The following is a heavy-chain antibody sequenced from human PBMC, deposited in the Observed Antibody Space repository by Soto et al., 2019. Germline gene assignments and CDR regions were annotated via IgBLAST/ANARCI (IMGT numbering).Heavy chain of an antibody. CDR2: KSYDGSSK. CDR3: GKPARRDSSGYTEY. J-gene: IGHJ4*02. CDR1: GFTFSDYG. V-gene: IGHV3-30*18. Sequence: GGSLRLSCAASGFTFSDYGMHWLRQAPGKGLEWVAVKSYDGSSKYYADSVKGRFTISRDNSKNRLYLQMNSLRAEDTAVYYCGKPARRDSSGYTEYWGQGTMVTVSS. D-gene: IGHD3-22*01.